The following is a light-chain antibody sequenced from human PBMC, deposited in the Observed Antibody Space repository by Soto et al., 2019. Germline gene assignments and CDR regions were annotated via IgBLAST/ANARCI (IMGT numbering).Light chain of an antibody. J-gene: IGKJ1*01. Sequence: DIVMTQSPDSLAVSLGERATINCKSSQSVLYSSNNKNYLAWYQQKPGQHPKLLFYWASTRESVVPDRFSGSGSGTDFTLTISSLQAEDVAVFYCQQYYSTPWTFGQGTKVEIK. CDR2: WAS. CDR3: QQYYSTPWT. CDR1: QSVLYSSNNKNY. V-gene: IGKV4-1*01.